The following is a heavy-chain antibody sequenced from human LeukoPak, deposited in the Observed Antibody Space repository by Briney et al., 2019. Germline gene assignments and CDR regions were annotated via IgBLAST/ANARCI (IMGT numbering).Heavy chain of an antibody. Sequence: GGSLRLSCAASGFTFSSYAMSWVRQAPGKGLEWVSAISGSGGSTYYADSVKGRFAISRDNSKNTLYLQMNSLRAEDTAVYYCAKQKGRIAAAGTAEYWGQGTLVTVSS. J-gene: IGHJ4*02. CDR2: ISGSGGST. D-gene: IGHD6-13*01. CDR1: GFTFSSYA. CDR3: AKQKGRIAAAGTAEY. V-gene: IGHV3-23*01.